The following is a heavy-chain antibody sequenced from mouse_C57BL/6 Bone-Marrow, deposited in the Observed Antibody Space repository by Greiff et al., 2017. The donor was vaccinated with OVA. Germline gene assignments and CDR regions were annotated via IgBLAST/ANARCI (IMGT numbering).Heavy chain of an antibody. CDR2: IYPENGDT. CDR1: GFNIKEDF. CDR3: TSYGNFDY. V-gene: IGHV14-4*01. J-gene: IGHJ2*01. D-gene: IGHD2-1*01. Sequence: LKQSGAELVRPGASVKLSCTASGFNIKEDFMHWVKQRPEQGLEWIGWIYPENGDTEYASKIQGKATITADTSTNTAYLQLSSLTSEDTAVYYCTSYGNFDYWGQGTTLTVSS.